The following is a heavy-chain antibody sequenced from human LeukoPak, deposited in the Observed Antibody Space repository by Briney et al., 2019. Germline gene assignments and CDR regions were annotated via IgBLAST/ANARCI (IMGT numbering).Heavy chain of an antibody. J-gene: IGHJ4*02. CDR3: AKDEVTSGGGLAS. D-gene: IGHD2-21*02. CDR1: GFTVSGTH. Sequence: GWSLRLSFAASGFTVSGTHMSWVRQAAWKGLEWVSARYTRGTTYYADSVKGRFTIFRDNSKNTLYLHMNSLRAEDTAVYYCAKDEVTSGGGLASWGQGTLVTVSS. CDR2: RYTRGTT. V-gene: IGHV3-53*01.